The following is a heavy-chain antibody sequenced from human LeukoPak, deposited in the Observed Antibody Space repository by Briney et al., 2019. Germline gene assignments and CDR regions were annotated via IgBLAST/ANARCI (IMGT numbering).Heavy chain of an antibody. Sequence: KPSETLSLTCTVSGGSISSYYCSWIRQPPGKGLEWIGYIYYSGSTNYNPSLKSRVTISVDTSKNQFSLKLSSVTAADTAVYYCARSITMIVEFDYWGQGTLVTVSS. D-gene: IGHD3-22*01. CDR3: ARSITMIVEFDY. J-gene: IGHJ4*02. CDR2: IYYSGST. CDR1: GGSISSYY. V-gene: IGHV4-59*01.